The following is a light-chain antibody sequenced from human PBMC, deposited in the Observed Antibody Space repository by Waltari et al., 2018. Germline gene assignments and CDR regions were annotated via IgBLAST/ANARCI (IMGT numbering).Light chain of an antibody. Sequence: QSALTQPASVSGSPGQSITISCSGTDSDVGAYDFVSWYQQHPGKAPHLIIYEVSNRPSWISNRFSSSKSGHTASLTISGLQAEDEADYYCSSYTTSSAPGVFGTGTRVTVL. CDR2: EVS. CDR1: DSDVGAYDF. V-gene: IGLV2-14*01. J-gene: IGLJ1*01. CDR3: SSYTTSSAPGV.